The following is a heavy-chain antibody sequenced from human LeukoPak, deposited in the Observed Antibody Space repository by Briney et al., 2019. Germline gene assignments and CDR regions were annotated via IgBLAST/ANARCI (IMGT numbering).Heavy chain of an antibody. CDR1: GFPFIEYS. J-gene: IGHJ4*02. CDR2: IGIDSGNT. V-gene: IGHV3-48*01. D-gene: IGHD5-18*01. Sequence: PGGSLRPSCTASGFPFIEYSMNWVRQAPGKGLEWISYIGIDSGNTKYADSVRGRFTISADKAKNSLYLQMNSLRVEDTAVYYCARDHSYAFDNWGQGTLVSVAS. CDR3: ARDHSYAFDN.